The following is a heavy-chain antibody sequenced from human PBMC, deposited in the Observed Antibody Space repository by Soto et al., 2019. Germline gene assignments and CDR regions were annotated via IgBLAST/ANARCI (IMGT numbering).Heavy chain of an antibody. D-gene: IGHD3-10*01. V-gene: IGHV4-59*08. J-gene: IGHJ5*02. CDR3: ARHSSYYGSGSYRCCWFDP. CDR2: IYYSGST. Sequence: SETLSLTYTVSGGSISSYYWSWIRQPPGKGLEWIGYIYYSGSTNYNPSLKSRVTISVDTSKNQFSLKLSSVTAADTAVYYCARHSSYYGSGSYRCCWFDPWGQGTLVTVSS. CDR1: GGSISSYY.